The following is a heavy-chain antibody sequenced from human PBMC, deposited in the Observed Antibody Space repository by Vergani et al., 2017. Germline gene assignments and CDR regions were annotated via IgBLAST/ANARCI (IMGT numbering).Heavy chain of an antibody. V-gene: IGHV3-21*01. CDR2: ISSSSSYI. Sequence: EVQLVESGGGLVKPGGSLRLSCAASGFTFSSYSMNWVRQAPGKGLEWVSSISSSSSYIYYADSVKGRFTISRDNAKNSLYLQMNSLRAEDTAVYYCAREPQYSSSWFSFDPWGQGTLVTVSS. CDR3: AREPQYSSSWFSFDP. J-gene: IGHJ5*02. CDR1: GFTFSSYS. D-gene: IGHD6-13*01.